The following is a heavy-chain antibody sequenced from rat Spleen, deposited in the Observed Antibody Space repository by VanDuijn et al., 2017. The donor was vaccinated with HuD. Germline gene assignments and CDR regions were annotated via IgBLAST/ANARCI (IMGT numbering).Heavy chain of an antibody. CDR2: ISYDGSGT. D-gene: IGHD1-4*01. CDR1: GFTFSDCY. CDR3: ATMVPGYKRDVMDA. J-gene: IGHJ4*01. V-gene: IGHV5-29*01. Sequence: EVQLVESDGGLVQPGRSLKLSCATSGFTFSDCYMAWVRQAPTKGLEWVATISYDGSGTYYRDSVKGRFTVSRNNAKTTLYLQMDSLRSEDTATYYCATMVPGYKRDVMDAWGQGASVTVSS.